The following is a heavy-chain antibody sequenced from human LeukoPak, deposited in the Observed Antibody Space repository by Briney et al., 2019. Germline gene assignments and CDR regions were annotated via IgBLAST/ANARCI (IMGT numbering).Heavy chain of an antibody. CDR1: GGSISSYY. Sequence: SETLSLTCTVSGGSISSYYWSWIRQPAGKGLEWIGRIYASGSTNYNASLKSRVSMSVDTSKNQFSLKLSSVTAADTAVFYCARENSGSYREFDYWGQGTLVTVSS. CDR2: IYASGST. V-gene: IGHV4-4*07. CDR3: ARENSGSYREFDY. J-gene: IGHJ4*02. D-gene: IGHD1-26*01.